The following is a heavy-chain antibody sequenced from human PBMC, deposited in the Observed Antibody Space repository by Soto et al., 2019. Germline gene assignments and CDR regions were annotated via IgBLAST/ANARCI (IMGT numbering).Heavy chain of an antibody. CDR3: AKDRGRTWYEDY. Sequence: EVQLLESGGGLVQPGGSLRLSCAASGFTFSSYAMTWVRQAPGKGLEWVSAISGSGNTSYYADSVKGRFTISRDSSKKMLYLQINSLRPEDTAVYYCAKDRGRTWYEDYWGQGTLVTVSS. J-gene: IGHJ4*02. D-gene: IGHD6-13*01. V-gene: IGHV3-23*01. CDR2: ISGSGNTS. CDR1: GFTFSSYA.